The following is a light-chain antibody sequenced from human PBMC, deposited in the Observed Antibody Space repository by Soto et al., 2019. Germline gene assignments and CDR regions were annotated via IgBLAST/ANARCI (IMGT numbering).Light chain of an antibody. J-gene: IGKJ1*01. CDR1: QSVSGH. CDR2: AAS. V-gene: IGKV3-15*01. CDR3: QQYHDWPWT. Sequence: EIVMTQSPATLSVSPGERATLSCRASQSVSGHLAWYRQEPGQPPRLLVYAASTGATGIPARFRGSGSGTEFTLTINSLQSEDFAVYYCQQYHDWPWTFGQGTKVDIK.